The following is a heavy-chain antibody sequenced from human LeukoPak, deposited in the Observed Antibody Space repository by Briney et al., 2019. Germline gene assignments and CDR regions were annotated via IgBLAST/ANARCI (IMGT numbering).Heavy chain of an antibody. D-gene: IGHD3-22*01. CDR3: ARHDSSGYYSDY. CDR2: IFHSGST. CDR1: NYSISSGYY. J-gene: IGHJ4*02. V-gene: IGHV4-38-2*02. Sequence: SETLSLTCSVSNYSISSGYYWGWIRQPPGEGLEWIGSIFHSGSTSYNLSLRNRITLSVDTPKNQFSLRLTSVTAADTAVYYCARHDSSGYYSDYWGQGTLVTVSS.